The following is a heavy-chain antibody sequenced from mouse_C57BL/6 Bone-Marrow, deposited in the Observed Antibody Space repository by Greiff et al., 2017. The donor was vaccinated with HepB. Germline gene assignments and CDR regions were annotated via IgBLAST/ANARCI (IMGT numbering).Heavy chain of an antibody. V-gene: IGHV3-8*01. D-gene: IGHD1-1*01. CDR1: GYSITSDY. Sequence: EVKLVESGPGLAKPSQTLSLTCSVPGYSITSDYWNWIRKFPGNKLEYMGYISYSGSTYYNPSLKSRISITRDTSKNQYYLQLNSVTTEDTATYYCARLYYGSSYGYFDVWGTGTTVTVSS. CDR3: ARLYYGSSYGYFDV. J-gene: IGHJ1*03. CDR2: ISYSGST.